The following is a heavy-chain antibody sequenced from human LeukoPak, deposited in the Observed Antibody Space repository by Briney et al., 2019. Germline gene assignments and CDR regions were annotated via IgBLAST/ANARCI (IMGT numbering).Heavy chain of an antibody. D-gene: IGHD3-22*01. CDR2: ISAYNGST. Sequence: GASVKVSCKASGYTFTSYGISWVRQAPGQGLEWMGWISAYNGSTNYAQKLQGRVTMTTDTSTSTAYMELRSLRSDDTAVYYCARVSGYYYDSSGAFQHWGQGTLVTVSS. J-gene: IGHJ1*01. V-gene: IGHV1-18*01. CDR1: GYTFTSYG. CDR3: ARVSGYYYDSSGAFQH.